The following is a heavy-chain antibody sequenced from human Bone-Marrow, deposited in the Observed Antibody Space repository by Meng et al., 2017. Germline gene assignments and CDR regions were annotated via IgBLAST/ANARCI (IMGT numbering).Heavy chain of an antibody. D-gene: IGHD6-6*01. J-gene: IGHJ5*02. CDR3: ARGKSNSSPPFDP. Sequence: QVQLPESGPGLVKPSQNLSLTCPVSGGSVSSGNNYWIWIRQPPGKGLEWIGYIYYSGSTYYNPSLKSRVTISVDTSKNQFSLKLSSVTAADTAVYYCARGKSNSSPPFDPWGQGTLVTVSS. V-gene: IGHV4-30-4*01. CDR2: IYYSGST. CDR1: GGSVSSGNNY.